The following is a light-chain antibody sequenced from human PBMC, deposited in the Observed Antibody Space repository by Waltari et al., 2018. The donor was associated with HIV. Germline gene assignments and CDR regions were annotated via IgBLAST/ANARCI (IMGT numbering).Light chain of an antibody. J-gene: IGKJ3*01. CDR2: AAS. Sequence: GDRVTITCRASQDINNNLAWYQQKPGKVPDLLIYAASTLQSGVPSRFSGSGSGTDFNLTISTLQPEDVASYYCQKYNSAPFTFGPGTRVDI. CDR3: QKYNSAPFT. CDR1: QDINNN. V-gene: IGKV1-27*01.